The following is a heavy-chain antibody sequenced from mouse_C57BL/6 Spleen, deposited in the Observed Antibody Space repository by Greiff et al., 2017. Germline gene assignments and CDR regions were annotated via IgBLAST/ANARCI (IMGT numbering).Heavy chain of an antibody. V-gene: IGHV1-4*01. Sequence: QVHVKQSGAELARPGASVKMSCKASGYTFTSYTMHWVKQRPGQGLEWIGYINPSSGYTKYNQKFKDKATLTADKSSSTAYMQLSSLTSEDSAVYYCARSEGLITTVVRYFDVWGTGTTVTVSS. CDR3: ARSEGLITTVVRYFDV. CDR2: INPSSGYT. CDR1: GYTFTSYT. J-gene: IGHJ1*03. D-gene: IGHD1-1*01.